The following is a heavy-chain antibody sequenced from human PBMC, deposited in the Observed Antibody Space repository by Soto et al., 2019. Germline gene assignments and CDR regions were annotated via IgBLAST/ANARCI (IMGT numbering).Heavy chain of an antibody. D-gene: IGHD6-19*01. V-gene: IGHV4-59*01. J-gene: IGHJ5*02. CDR1: GGYISSYY. CDR3: ARALRKVAGTDWFDP. Sequence: SETLSLTCTVSGGYISSYYWSWIRQPPGKGLEWIGYIYYSGSTNYNPSLKSRVTISVDTSKNQFSLKLSSVTAADTAVYYCARALRKVAGTDWFDPWGQGTLVTVSS. CDR2: IYYSGST.